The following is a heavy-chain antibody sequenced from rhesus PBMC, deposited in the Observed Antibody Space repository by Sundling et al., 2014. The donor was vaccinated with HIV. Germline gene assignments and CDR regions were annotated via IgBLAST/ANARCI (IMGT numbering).Heavy chain of an antibody. CDR3: ARVPNNFRGRGLDS. J-gene: IGHJ6*01. CDR2: VGTGGST. Sequence: EVQLVESGGGLAKTGGSLRLSCVASGFTFSSYAIHWVRQAPGKGLEWVSGVGTGGSTYYADSVKGRFTIARDNSKNTVSLQMNSLRAGDTAVYYCARVPNNFRGRGLDSWGQVVVVTVSS. CDR1: GFTFSSYA. D-gene: IGHD3-3*01. V-gene: IGHV3-103*01.